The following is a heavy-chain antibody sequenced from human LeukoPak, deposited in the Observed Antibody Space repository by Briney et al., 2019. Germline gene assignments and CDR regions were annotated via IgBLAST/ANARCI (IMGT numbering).Heavy chain of an antibody. CDR3: ASLAWDTAMVEDY. CDR2: IYYSGST. D-gene: IGHD5-18*01. J-gene: IGHJ4*02. CDR1: GGSISRYY. Sequence: PSETLSLTCTVSGGSISRYYWSWIRQPPGKGLEWIGSIYYSGSTNYNPSLKSRVTISVDTSKNQFSLKLSSVTAADTAVYYCASLAWDTAMVEDYWGQGTLVTVSS. V-gene: IGHV4-59*01.